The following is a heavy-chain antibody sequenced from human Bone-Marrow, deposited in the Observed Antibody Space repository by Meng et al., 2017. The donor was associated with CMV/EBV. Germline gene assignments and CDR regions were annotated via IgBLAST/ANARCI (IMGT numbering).Heavy chain of an antibody. CDR3: ARDLLTGGLRHFDD. CDR1: GGSISTTNG. CDR2: IYHSGST. D-gene: IGHD3-10*01. Sequence: SGGSISTTNGWSWVRQTPGKGLEWIGEIYHSGSTNYNPSLKSRITMSVDKSKNQFSLKLTSVTAADTAIYFCARDLLTGGLRHFDDWGQGILVTVSS. V-gene: IGHV4-4*01. J-gene: IGHJ4*02.